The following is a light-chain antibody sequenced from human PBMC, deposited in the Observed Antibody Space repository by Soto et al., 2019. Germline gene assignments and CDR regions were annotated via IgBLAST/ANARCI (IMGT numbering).Light chain of an antibody. CDR2: AAS. J-gene: IGKJ5*01. CDR1: QTISSW. CDR3: QHSYSTPIT. V-gene: IGKV1-39*01. Sequence: DIQITQSPFTLFGQVFDLVTYPFRASQTISSWLAWYQQKPGKAPNLLIYAASRLQSGVPSRFSGSGSGTDFTLTISSLQPEDFATYYCQHSYSTPITFGQGTRLEIK.